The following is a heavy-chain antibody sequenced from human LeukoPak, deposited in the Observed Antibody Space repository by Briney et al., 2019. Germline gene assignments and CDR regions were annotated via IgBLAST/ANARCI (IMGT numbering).Heavy chain of an antibody. Sequence: SETLSLTCAVYGGSFSGYYWSWIRQPPGKGLEWIGEINHSGSTNYNPSLKSRVTISVDTSENQFSLKLSSVTAADTAVYYCATGRQDYYDSSGYYGTWGADIWGQGTLVTVSS. CDR3: ATGRQDYYDSSGYYGTWGADI. CDR2: INHSGST. CDR1: GGSFSGYY. V-gene: IGHV4-34*01. J-gene: IGHJ4*02. D-gene: IGHD3-22*01.